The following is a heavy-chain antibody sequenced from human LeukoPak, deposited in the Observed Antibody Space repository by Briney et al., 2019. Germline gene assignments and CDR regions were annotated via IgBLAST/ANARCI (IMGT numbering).Heavy chain of an antibody. CDR3: ARGTAAGPFDY. V-gene: IGHV4-31*03. Sequence: SETLSLTCTVSGGSISSGGYYWSWIRQHPGKGLEWIGYIYYSGSTYYNPSLKSRVTISVDTSKNQFSPKLSSVTAADTAVYYCARGTAAGPFDYWGQGTLVTVSS. J-gene: IGHJ4*02. D-gene: IGHD6-13*01. CDR1: GGSISSGGYY. CDR2: IYYSGST.